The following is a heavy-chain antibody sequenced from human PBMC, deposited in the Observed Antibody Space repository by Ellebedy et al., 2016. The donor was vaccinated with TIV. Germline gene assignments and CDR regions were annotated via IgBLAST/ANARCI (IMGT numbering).Heavy chain of an antibody. CDR1: GFTFSSYS. Sequence: GESLKISCAASGFTFSSYSMNWVRQAPGKGLEWVSSISSSSSYIYYADSVKGRFTISRDNAKNSLYLQMNSLRAEDTAVYYCAKVGRYFYYYYGMDVWGQGTTVTVSS. V-gene: IGHV3-21*04. D-gene: IGHD2-15*01. CDR2: ISSSSSYI. J-gene: IGHJ6*02. CDR3: AKVGRYFYYYYGMDV.